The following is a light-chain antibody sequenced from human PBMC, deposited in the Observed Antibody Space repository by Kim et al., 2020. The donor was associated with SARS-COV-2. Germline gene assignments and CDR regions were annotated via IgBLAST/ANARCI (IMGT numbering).Light chain of an antibody. CDR3: CSHAGYSTNWV. J-gene: IGLJ3*02. V-gene: IGLV2-23*02. CDR1: SNDVGSYDL. CDR2: EVS. Sequence: QSALTQPASVSGSPGQSITISCTGSSNDVGSYDLVSWFQQHPGKAPKLMIYEVSKRPSGVSIRFSGSKSGNAASLTISGLQAEDEADYYCCSHAGYSTNWVFGGGTQLTVL.